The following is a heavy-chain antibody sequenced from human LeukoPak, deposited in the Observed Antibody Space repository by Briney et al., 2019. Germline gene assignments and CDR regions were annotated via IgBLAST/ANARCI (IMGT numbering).Heavy chain of an antibody. V-gene: IGHV3-11*01. D-gene: IGHD3-22*01. CDR1: GFTFSDYY. Sequence: GGSLRLSCAASGFTFSDYYMSWIRQAPGKGLEWVSYISSSGSTIYYADSVKGRFTISRDNAKNSLYLQMNSLRAEDTAVYYCARYPRGDYYDSSGYYSPAFDIWGQGTMATVSS. J-gene: IGHJ3*02. CDR2: ISSSGSTI. CDR3: ARYPRGDYYDSSGYYSPAFDI.